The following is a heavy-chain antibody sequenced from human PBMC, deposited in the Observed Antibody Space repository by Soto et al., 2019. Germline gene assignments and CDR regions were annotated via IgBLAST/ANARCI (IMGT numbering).Heavy chain of an antibody. CDR1: GESISSSSYY. Sequence: SETLSLTCIVSGESISSSSYYWGWIRQPPGKGLEWIGSIYYSGRTYYNPSFKSRVTISIDTSKNQFSLKLSSVTATDTAVYYCARQRTTVVAQAYFDHWGQGALVTVSS. CDR3: ARQRTTVVAQAYFDH. V-gene: IGHV4-39*01. CDR2: IYYSGRT. D-gene: IGHD2-15*01. J-gene: IGHJ4*02.